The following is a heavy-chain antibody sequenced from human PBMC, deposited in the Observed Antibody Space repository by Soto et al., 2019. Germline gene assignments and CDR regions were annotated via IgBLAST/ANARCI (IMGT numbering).Heavy chain of an antibody. CDR3: ARERGGYGLFDS. J-gene: IGHJ4*02. CDR1: GGSMSNAAYS. D-gene: IGHD5-18*01. Sequence: ASETLSLTCTVSGGSMSNAAYSWSWIRQPPGKGLEWIGYIYPSGMPFYNPSLRSRVTISIDRSNDQFSLNLKSVTAADTAVYYCARERGGYGLFDSWGQGTLVTVSS. CDR2: IYPSGMP. V-gene: IGHV4-30-2*01.